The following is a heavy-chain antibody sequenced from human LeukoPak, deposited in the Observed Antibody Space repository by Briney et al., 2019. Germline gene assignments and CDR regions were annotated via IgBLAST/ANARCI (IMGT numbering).Heavy chain of an antibody. J-gene: IGHJ4*02. CDR3: ALGDAYSHDY. Sequence: GASVKVSCKASGYTFTSYDINWVRQATGQGPEWMGWMNPNSGNTGYAQKFQGWVTMTRDTSISTAYMELSRLRSDDTAVYYCALGDAYSHDYWGQGTLVTVSS. CDR1: GYTFTSYD. V-gene: IGHV1-8*01. CDR2: MNPNSGNT. D-gene: IGHD3-16*01.